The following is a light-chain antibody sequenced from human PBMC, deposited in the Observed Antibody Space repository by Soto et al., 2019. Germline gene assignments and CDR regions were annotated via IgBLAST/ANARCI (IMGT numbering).Light chain of an antibody. CDR2: AAS. CDR1: QGISSY. J-gene: IGKJ1*01. V-gene: IGKV1-9*01. CDR3: QQLNSYPPWT. Sequence: IQLTQSPSSLSASVGDRVTITCRASQGISSYLAWYQQKPGKAPKRLIYAASTLQSGVPSRFSGSGSGTEFTLTISSLQPEDFATYYCQQLNSYPPWTFGQGTKVEIK.